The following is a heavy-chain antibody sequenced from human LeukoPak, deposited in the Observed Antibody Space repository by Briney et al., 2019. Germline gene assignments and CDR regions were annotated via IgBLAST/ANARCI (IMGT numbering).Heavy chain of an antibody. V-gene: IGHV3-23*01. CDR2: ISGSGGST. Sequence: GGSLRLSCVDSGFTSTNQWMTWVRQAPGKGLEWVSAISGSGGSTYYADSVKGRFTISRDNSKNTLYLQMNSLRAEDTAVYYCAKEESTSSGSLDYWGQGTLVTVSS. CDR1: GFTSTNQW. CDR3: AKEESTSSGSLDY. J-gene: IGHJ4*02. D-gene: IGHD6-19*01.